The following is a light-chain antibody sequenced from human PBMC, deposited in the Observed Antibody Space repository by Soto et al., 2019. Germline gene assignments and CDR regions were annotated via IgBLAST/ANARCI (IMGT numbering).Light chain of an antibody. Sequence: QSVLTQPPSASGTPGQRVTISCAGSSSNLVNGPVNWYQQLPGTSPKLLIYSNYQRPSGVPDRFSGSMSDTAALLAISGLQADDEADYYCAAWDDILVGWVFGGGTKLTVL. CDR2: SNY. V-gene: IGLV1-44*01. CDR1: SSNLVNGP. CDR3: AAWDDILVGWV. J-gene: IGLJ3*02.